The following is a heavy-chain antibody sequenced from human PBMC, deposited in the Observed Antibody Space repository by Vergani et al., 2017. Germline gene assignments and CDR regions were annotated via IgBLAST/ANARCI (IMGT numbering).Heavy chain of an antibody. J-gene: IGHJ2*01. CDR2: INYVGRT. Sequence: QLQLQESGPGLVKPSETLSLICTVSGGSIYPSSSFWGWIRQSPGKGLEWIGSINYVGRTYYIPSLQSRATVFVDTSKNQFSLNLTAATAADTAVYCRAGGRGDNRYFGLWGRGTLVTVSS. CDR1: GGSIYPSSSF. CDR3: AGGRGDNRYFGL. V-gene: IGHV4-39*01. D-gene: IGHD3-16*01.